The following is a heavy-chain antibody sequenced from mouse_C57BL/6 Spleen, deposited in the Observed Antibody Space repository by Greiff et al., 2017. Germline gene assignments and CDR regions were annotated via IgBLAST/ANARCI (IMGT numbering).Heavy chain of an antibody. Sequence: VQLQQPGAELVRPGSSVKLSCKASGYTFTSYWMHWVKQRPIQGLEWIGNIDPSDSETHYNQKFKDKATLTVDKSSSTAYMQLSSLTSEDSAVYYCARGGAYYDYGYYFDYWGQGTTLTVSS. CDR1: GYTFTSYW. CDR3: ARGGAYYDYGYYFDY. V-gene: IGHV1-52*01. CDR2: IDPSDSET. J-gene: IGHJ2*01. D-gene: IGHD2-4*01.